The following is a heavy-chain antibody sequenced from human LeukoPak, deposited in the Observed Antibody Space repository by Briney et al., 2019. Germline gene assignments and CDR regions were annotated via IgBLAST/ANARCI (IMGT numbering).Heavy chain of an antibody. J-gene: IGHJ3*02. CDR1: GYTFTSYG. CDR2: ISAYNGNA. D-gene: IGHD3-9*01. Sequence: ASVKVSCKASGYTFTSYGISWVRQAPGQGLEWMAWISAYNGNANYAQKLQGRVTMTTDTSTSTAYMELRSLRSDDTAVYYCARGPLYYDILTGYYTEGGAFDIWGQGTMVTVSS. V-gene: IGHV1-18*04. CDR3: ARGPLYYDILTGYYTEGGAFDI.